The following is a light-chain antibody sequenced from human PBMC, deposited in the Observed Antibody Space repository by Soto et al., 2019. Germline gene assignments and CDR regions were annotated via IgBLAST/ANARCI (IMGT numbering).Light chain of an antibody. CDR2: DVS. CDR1: SSDVGTYNY. J-gene: IGLJ2*01. V-gene: IGLV2-14*01. Sequence: QSALTQPASVSGSPGQSITISCTGTSSDVGTYNYVSWYQQHPGKAPKLMIYDVSNRPSGVSDRFSGSKSGNTASLTISGHQDEDDADYYCSSYTSSSTPVVFGGGTKLTVL. CDR3: SSYTSSSTPVV.